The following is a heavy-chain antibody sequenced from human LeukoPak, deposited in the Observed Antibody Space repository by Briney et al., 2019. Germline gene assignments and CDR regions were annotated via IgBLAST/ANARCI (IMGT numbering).Heavy chain of an antibody. CDR1: GFTVSTNY. V-gene: IGHV3-66*01. CDR2: IYSGGTT. J-gene: IGHJ4*02. Sequence: GGSLRLSCAASGFTVSTNYMSWVRQAPGKGLEWVSVIYSGGTTYYADSVKGRFTISRDNSKNTLYLQMNSLRAEDTAVYYCARGPSSSGYGNFDYWGQGTLVAVSS. CDR3: ARGPSSSGYGNFDY. D-gene: IGHD5-12*01.